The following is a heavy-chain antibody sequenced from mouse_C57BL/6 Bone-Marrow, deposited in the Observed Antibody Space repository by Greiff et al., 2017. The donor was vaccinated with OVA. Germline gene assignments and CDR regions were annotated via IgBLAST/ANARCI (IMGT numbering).Heavy chain of an antibody. J-gene: IGHJ3*01. CDR2: ISSGGSYT. CDR1: GFTFSSYG. Sequence: EVQLVESGGDLVKTGGSLKLSCAASGFTFSSYGMSWVRQTPDTRLEWVATISSGGSYTYYPDSVKGRFTISRDNAKNTLYLQMSSLKSEDTAMYYCARRLGGGCAYWGQGTLVTVSA. V-gene: IGHV5-6*01. CDR3: ARRLGGGCAY. D-gene: IGHD4-1*01.